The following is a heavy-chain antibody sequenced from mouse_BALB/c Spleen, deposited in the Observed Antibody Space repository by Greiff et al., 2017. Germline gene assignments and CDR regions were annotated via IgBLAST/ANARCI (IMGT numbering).Heavy chain of an antibody. J-gene: IGHJ2*01. CDR3: ARLITPDY. V-gene: IGHV1-7*01. Sequence: QVQLQQSGAELAKPGASVKMSCKASGYTFTSYWMHWVKQRPGQGLEWIGYINPSTGYTEYNQKFKDKATLTADKSSSTAYMQLSSLTSEDSAVYYCARLITPDYWGQGTTLTVSS. CDR2: INPSTGYT. CDR1: GYTFTSYW.